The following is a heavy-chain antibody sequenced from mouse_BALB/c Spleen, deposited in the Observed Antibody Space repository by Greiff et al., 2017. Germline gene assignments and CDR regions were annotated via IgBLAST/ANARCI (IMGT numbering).Heavy chain of an antibody. CDR3: ARDSTVAWFAY. CDR1: GYSITSDYA. CDR2: ISYSGST. Sequence: VQLKESGPGLVKPSQSLSLTCTVTGYSITSDYAWNWIRQFPGNKLEWMGYISYSGSTSYNPSLKSRISITRDTSKNQFFLQLNSVTTEDTATYYCARDSTVAWFAYWGQGTLVTVSA. J-gene: IGHJ3*01. V-gene: IGHV3-2*02. D-gene: IGHD2-1*01.